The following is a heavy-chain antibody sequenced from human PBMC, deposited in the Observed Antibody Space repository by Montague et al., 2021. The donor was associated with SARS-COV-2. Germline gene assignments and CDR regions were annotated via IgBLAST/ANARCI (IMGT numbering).Heavy chain of an antibody. Sequence: TLSLTCTVSGGSISSGGYYWSWIRQHPGKGLEWIGYTYYSGSTYYNPSLKSRVTISVDTSKNQLSLKLSSVTAADTAVYYCARVHILVVTGMRYFDLWGRGTLVTVSS. CDR3: ARVHILVVTGMRYFDL. CDR1: GGSISSGGYY. CDR2: TYYSGST. J-gene: IGHJ2*01. D-gene: IGHD2-21*02. V-gene: IGHV4-31*03.